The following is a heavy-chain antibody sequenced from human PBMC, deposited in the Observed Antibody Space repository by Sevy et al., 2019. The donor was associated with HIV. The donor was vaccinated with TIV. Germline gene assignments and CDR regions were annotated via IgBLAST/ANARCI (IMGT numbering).Heavy chain of an antibody. J-gene: IGHJ5*02. D-gene: IGHD3-9*01. CDR3: ARQKLRYFDSQPVNWFDP. Sequence: SETLSLTCTVSNGSISGYYWSWIRQPPGKGLEWIGYIYYSGTTKYNPSLKSRVTISVVTSKNQFSLKLKSVTAADTAVYYCARQKLRYFDSQPVNWFDPWGQGTLVTVSS. CDR2: IYYSGTT. CDR1: NGSISGYY. V-gene: IGHV4-59*08.